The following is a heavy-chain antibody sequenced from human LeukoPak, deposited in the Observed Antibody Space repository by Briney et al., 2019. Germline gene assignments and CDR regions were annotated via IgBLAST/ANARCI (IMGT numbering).Heavy chain of an antibody. CDR1: GGSFSGYY. J-gene: IGHJ3*02. D-gene: IGHD2-2*01. CDR3: ARHENIVVAPAATLHAFDI. CDR2: INHSGST. Sequence: SETLSPTCAVYGGSFSGYYWSWIRQPPGKGLEWIGEINHSGSTNYNPSLKSRVTISVDTSKNQFSLKLSSVPAADTAVYYCARHENIVVAPAATLHAFDIWGQGTMVTVSS. V-gene: IGHV4-34*01.